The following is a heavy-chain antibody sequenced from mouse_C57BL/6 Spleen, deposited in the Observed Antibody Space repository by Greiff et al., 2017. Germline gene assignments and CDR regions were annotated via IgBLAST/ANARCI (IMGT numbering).Heavy chain of an antibody. CDR2: IWTGGGT. V-gene: IGHV2-9-1*01. Sequence: VKLVESGPGLVAPSQSLSITCTVSGFSLTSYAISWVRQPPGKGLEWLGVIWTGGGTNYNSALNSRLSISKDNSKSQVFLKMNSLQTDDTARYYCARNLYGSSYGWFAYWGQGTLVTVSA. CDR3: ARNLYGSSYGWFAY. CDR1: GFSLTSYA. D-gene: IGHD1-1*01. J-gene: IGHJ3*01.